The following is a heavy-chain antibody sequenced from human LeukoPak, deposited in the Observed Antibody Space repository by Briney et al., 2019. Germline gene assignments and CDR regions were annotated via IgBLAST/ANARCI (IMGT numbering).Heavy chain of an antibody. V-gene: IGHV1-58*02. D-gene: IGHD3-22*01. CDR1: GFTFTSSA. J-gene: IGHJ4*02. CDR3: ATEGGSSGSNY. CDR2: IVVGSGNT. Sequence: SVKASCKASGFTFTSSAMQWVRQARGQRLEWIGWIVVGSGNTNYAQKFQERVTITRDMSTSSAYMELSSLRSEDTAVYYCATEGGSSGSNYWGQGTLVTVSS.